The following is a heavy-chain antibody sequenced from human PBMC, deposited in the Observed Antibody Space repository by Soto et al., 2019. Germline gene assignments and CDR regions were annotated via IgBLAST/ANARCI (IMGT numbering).Heavy chain of an antibody. V-gene: IGHV3-30-3*01. CDR2: ISYDGSNR. Sequence: GGSLRLSCAASGFIFSGYSMHWVRQAPGKGLECVATISYDGSNRYHADSMKRRFTISRDNSKNTGHLQMNSLTVEDTAMYYFTRSRITMIVVIPLQH. J-gene: IGHJ1*01. D-gene: IGHD3-22*01. CDR3: TRSRITMIVVIPLQH. CDR1: GFIFSGYS.